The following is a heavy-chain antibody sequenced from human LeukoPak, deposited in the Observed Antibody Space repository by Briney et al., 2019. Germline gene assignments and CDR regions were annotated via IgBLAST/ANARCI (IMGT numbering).Heavy chain of an antibody. V-gene: IGHV3-30-3*01. CDR2: ISYDGNYR. Sequence: PGGSLRLSCSASGFTFSSYSIHWVRQAPGKGLEWVALISYDGNYRKFADSVKGRFTISRDSSKNTLSLQMNSLKTEDTAVYYCARGGIVVVPAAMDYYYYYGMDVWGKGTTVTVSS. J-gene: IGHJ6*04. D-gene: IGHD2-2*01. CDR1: GFTFSSYS. CDR3: ARGGIVVVPAAMDYYYYYGMDV.